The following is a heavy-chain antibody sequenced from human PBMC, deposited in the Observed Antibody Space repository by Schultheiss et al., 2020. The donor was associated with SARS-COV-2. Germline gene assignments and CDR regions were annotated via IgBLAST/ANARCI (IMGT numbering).Heavy chain of an antibody. CDR2: ISWNSGSI. V-gene: IGHV3-9*01. D-gene: IGHD1-1*01. CDR1: GFTFDDYA. CDR3: AKDMGLEPPWGWFDP. J-gene: IGHJ5*02. Sequence: SLKISCAASGFTFDDYAMHWVRQAPGKGLEWVSGISWNSGSIGYADSVKGRFTISRDNAKNSLYLQMNSLRAEDTALYYCAKDMGLEPPWGWFDPWGQGTLVTVSS.